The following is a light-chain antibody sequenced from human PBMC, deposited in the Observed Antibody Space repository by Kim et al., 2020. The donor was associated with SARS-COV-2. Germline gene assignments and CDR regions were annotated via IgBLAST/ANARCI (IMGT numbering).Light chain of an antibody. CDR3: QAWDSSTFYV. Sequence: VSQGQTASITCSGDKLGDKYACWYQQKPGQSPVLVIYQDSKRPSGIPERFSGSNSGNTATLTISGTQAIDEADYYCQAWDSSTFYVFGTGTKVTVL. CDR2: QDS. V-gene: IGLV3-1*01. J-gene: IGLJ1*01. CDR1: KLGDKY.